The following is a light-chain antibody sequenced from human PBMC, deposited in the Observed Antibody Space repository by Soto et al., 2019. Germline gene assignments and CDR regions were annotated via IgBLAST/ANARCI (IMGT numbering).Light chain of an antibody. J-gene: IGLJ1*01. CDR3: SSYAGSNTDYV. V-gene: IGLV1-47*01. CDR1: SSNIGSNY. Sequence: QSVLTQPPSASGTPGQRVTISCSGSSSNIGSNYVYWYQQLPGTAPKLMIYEVSKRPSGVPDRFSGSKSGNTASLTVSGLQAEDEADYYCSSYAGSNTDYVFGTGTKVTVL. CDR2: EVS.